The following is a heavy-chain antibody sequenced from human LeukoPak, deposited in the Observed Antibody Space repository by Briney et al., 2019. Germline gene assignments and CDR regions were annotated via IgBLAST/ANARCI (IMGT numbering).Heavy chain of an antibody. D-gene: IGHD1-26*01. J-gene: IGHJ5*02. CDR2: INQDGSVK. CDR1: GFTFRNYW. CDR3: AKDIGGIVGALS. Sequence: GGSLRLSCAASGFTFRNYWMTWVRQAPGEGLEWVANINQDGSVKHYVDSVMGRFTVSRDNAENSLYLQMNSLRAEDTALYYCAKDIGGIVGALSWGQGTLVTVSS. V-gene: IGHV3-7*03.